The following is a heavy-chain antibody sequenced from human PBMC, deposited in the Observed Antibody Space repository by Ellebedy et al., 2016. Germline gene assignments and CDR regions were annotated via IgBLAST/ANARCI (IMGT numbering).Heavy chain of an antibody. D-gene: IGHD1-14*01. Sequence: ASVKVSCKASGFTFSSSAMQWVRQARGQRLEWIGWIVVGSGNTNYAQKFQDRVTITRDMSTSTAYMELSSLRSEDTAVYYCAAAAGHPNYYYYGMDVWGQGTTVTVSS. CDR1: GFTFSSSA. CDR2: IVVGSGNT. V-gene: IGHV1-58*02. J-gene: IGHJ6*02. CDR3: AAAAGHPNYYYYGMDV.